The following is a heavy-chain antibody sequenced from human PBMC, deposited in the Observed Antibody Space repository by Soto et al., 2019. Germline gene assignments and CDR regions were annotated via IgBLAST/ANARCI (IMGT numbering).Heavy chain of an antibody. D-gene: IGHD3-10*01. J-gene: IGHJ3*02. CDR1: GGSISSRNW. V-gene: IGHV4-4*02. Sequence: QVQLQESGPGLVKPSGTLSLTCAVSGGSISSRNWWNWVRQPPGKGLEWIGKIYHSGSTNYNPSHNSRVSISVDTSTNQFSLKLNSVTAADTAVYDCASQFGELLAHAFDIWGQGTMVTVSS. CDR3: ASQFGELLAHAFDI. CDR2: IYHSGST.